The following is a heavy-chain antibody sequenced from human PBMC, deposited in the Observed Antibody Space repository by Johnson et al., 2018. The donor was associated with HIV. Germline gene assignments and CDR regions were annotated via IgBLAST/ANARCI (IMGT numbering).Heavy chain of an antibody. CDR1: GFTFSSYA. CDR2: ISYDGGDK. D-gene: IGHD5-24*01. Sequence: QVQLVESGGGVVQPGRSLRLSCAASGFTFSSYAMHWVRQAPGKGLEWVAVISYDGGDKYYADSVKGRFTISRDNSKSTLYLQMNSLRPEDTAVYYGAKERMAPRAFDIWGQGTMVTVSS. J-gene: IGHJ3*02. CDR3: AKERMAPRAFDI. V-gene: IGHV3-30*18.